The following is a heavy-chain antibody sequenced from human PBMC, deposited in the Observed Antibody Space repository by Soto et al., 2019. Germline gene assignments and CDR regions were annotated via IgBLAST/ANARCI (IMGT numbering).Heavy chain of an antibody. CDR1: GGFITNYY. Sequence: SETLSLTCIVSGGFITNYYWNWIRQPPGKGLEWIGYIYYSGSTNYNPSLKSRVTISVDTSKNQFSLRLRSVTPADTAVYYCARGGYTDTGSNTLDYWGRGTLVTVSS. D-gene: IGHD3-10*01. J-gene: IGHJ4*02. CDR3: ARGGYTDTGSNTLDY. V-gene: IGHV4-59*01. CDR2: IYYSGST.